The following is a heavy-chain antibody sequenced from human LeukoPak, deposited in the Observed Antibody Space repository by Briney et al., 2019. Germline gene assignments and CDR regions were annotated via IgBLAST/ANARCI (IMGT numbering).Heavy chain of an antibody. CDR1: DYSINSGYY. D-gene: IGHD3-10*01. J-gene: IGHJ5*02. CDR3: ARAAMVRGVIINWFDP. Sequence: PSETLSLTCTVSDYSINSGYYWGWIRQPPGKGLEWIGSIYHSGSTYYNPSLKSRVTMSVDTSKNQFSPKLSSVTAADTAVYYCARAAMVRGVIINWFDPWGQGTLVTVSS. V-gene: IGHV4-38-2*02. CDR2: IYHSGST.